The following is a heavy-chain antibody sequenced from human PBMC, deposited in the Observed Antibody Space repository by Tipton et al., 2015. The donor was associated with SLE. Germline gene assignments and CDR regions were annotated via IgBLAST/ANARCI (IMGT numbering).Heavy chain of an antibody. CDR1: GGSISSYY. CDR3: ARADFRDWGGSVDY. V-gene: IGHV4-59*08. Sequence: GLVKPSETLSLTCTVSGGSISSYYWSWIRQPPGKGLEWIGYIYYSGSTNYDPSLKSRVTISVDTSKNQFSLKLSSVTAADTAVYYCARADFRDWGGSVDYSGQGTLVTVSS. J-gene: IGHJ4*02. CDR2: IYYSGST. D-gene: IGHD7-27*01.